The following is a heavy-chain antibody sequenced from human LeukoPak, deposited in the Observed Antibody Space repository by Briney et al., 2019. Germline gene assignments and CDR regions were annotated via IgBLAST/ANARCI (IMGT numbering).Heavy chain of an antibody. CDR1: GFTFSSYA. Sequence: GGSLRLSCAASGFTFSSYAMHWVRQAPGKGLEWVAVISYDGSNKYYADSVKGRFTISRDNSKNTLYLQMNSLRAEDTAVYYCAKASYYDSSGLRPFDYWGQGTLVTVSS. J-gene: IGHJ4*02. CDR3: AKASYYDSSGLRPFDY. V-gene: IGHV3-30*04. CDR2: ISYDGSNK. D-gene: IGHD3-22*01.